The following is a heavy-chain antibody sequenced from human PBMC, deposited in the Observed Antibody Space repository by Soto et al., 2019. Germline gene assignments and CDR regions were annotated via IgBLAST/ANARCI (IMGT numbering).Heavy chain of an antibody. CDR3: AREGNLGRWLQPLDF. J-gene: IGHJ4*02. CDR1: GDSISAYS. D-gene: IGHD5-12*01. CDR2: IHYNGNT. Sequence: SETLSLTCTVSGDSISAYSWSWVRQPPGKGLEWIGNIHYNGNTKYSPSLKSRVTMSVDTSKNHFSLRLISVTAADTAMYFCAREGNLGRWLQPLDFWGQGTLVT. V-gene: IGHV4-59*01.